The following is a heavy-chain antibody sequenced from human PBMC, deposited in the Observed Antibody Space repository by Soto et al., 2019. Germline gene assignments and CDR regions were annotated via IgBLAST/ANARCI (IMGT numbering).Heavy chain of an antibody. CDR2: IIGSGGTT. CDR1: GFTFSSYA. J-gene: IGHJ6*02. V-gene: IGHV3-23*01. CDR3: AKDIVPTYYYYGMDV. D-gene: IGHD2-15*01. Sequence: GGSLRLSCASSGFTFSSYAMSWVLQAPGKGRDWVSPIIGSGGTTYDAGCVKGRLTISRDNSKNTLYLQMNSMRAEDTAVYYCAKDIVPTYYYYGMDVWGQGTTVTVSS.